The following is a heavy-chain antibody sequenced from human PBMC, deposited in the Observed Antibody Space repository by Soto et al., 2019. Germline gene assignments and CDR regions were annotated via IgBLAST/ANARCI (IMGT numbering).Heavy chain of an antibody. CDR1: GLTFSRYA. J-gene: IGHJ4*02. V-gene: IGHV3-23*01. D-gene: IGHD4-17*01. CDR3: AKSLRPSALTTYYFHY. Sequence: EEQLLESGGGLVQPGGSLRLSCAASGLTFSRYAISWVPQAPGKGLEWVSISNPSGDITYYGGSVKGRFTISRDNSKNTLSLQMNSLRAEDTAVYYCAKSLRPSALTTYYFHYRGQGTLVTVSS. CDR2: SNPSGDIT.